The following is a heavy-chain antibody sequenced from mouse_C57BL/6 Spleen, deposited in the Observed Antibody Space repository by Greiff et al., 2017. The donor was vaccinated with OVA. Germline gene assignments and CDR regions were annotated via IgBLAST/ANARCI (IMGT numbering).Heavy chain of an antibody. Sequence: QVQLQQPGAELVMPGASVKLSCKASGYTFTSYWMHWVKQRPGQGLEWIGEIDPSDSSTNYNQKFKGKSTLTVDKSSSNAYMQLRSLTSEDSAVYYCARWGTTVVRAMDYWGQGTSVTVSS. V-gene: IGHV1-69*01. D-gene: IGHD1-1*01. J-gene: IGHJ4*01. CDR3: ARWGTTVVRAMDY. CDR1: GYTFTSYW. CDR2: IDPSDSST.